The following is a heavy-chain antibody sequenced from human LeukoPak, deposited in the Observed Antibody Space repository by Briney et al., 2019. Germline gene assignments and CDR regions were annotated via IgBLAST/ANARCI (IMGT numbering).Heavy chain of an antibody. V-gene: IGHV4-30-4*01. D-gene: IGHD4/OR15-4a*01. CDR1: GGSISSGDYY. CDR2: IYYSGST. CDR3: AREVLGYYFDY. Sequence: PSETLSLTCTVSGGSISSGDYYWSWIRQPPGKGLEWIGYIYYSGSTYYNPPLKNRVTISVDTSKNQFSLRLSSVTAADTAVYYCAREVLGYYFDYWGQGTLVTVSS. J-gene: IGHJ4*02.